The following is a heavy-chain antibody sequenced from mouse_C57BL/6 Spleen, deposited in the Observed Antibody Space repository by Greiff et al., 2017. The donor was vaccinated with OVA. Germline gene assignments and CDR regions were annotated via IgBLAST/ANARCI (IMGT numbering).Heavy chain of an antibody. Sequence: VQLQQPGAELVKPGASVKMSCKASGYTFTSYWITWVKQRPGQGLEWIGDIYPGSGSTNYNEKFKSKATLTVDTSSSTACMPLSSLTSEDSAVYYCASYSNYDFWDAMDYWGQGTSVTVSS. V-gene: IGHV1-55*01. D-gene: IGHD2-5*01. J-gene: IGHJ4*01. CDR2: IYPGSGST. CDR3: ASYSNYDFWDAMDY. CDR1: GYTFTSYW.